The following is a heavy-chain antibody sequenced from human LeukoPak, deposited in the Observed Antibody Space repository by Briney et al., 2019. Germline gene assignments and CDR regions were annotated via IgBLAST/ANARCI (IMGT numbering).Heavy chain of an antibody. CDR2: INPNSGGT. CDR1: GYTFTRYY. Sequence: ASVKVSCKASGYTFTRYYMQCVRQAPGQGLEWMGWINPNSGGTNYVQKFQGRVTMTRDTSISTAYMELSRLRSDDTAVYCCARYYHLQNTAAEYFQHWGQGTLVTVSS. CDR3: ARYYHLQNTAAEYFQH. V-gene: IGHV1-2*02. J-gene: IGHJ1*01. D-gene: IGHD2/OR15-2a*01.